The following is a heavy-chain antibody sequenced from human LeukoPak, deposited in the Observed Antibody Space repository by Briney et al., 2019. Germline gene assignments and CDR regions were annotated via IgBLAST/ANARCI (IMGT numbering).Heavy chain of an antibody. Sequence: PSETLSLTCTVSGDSIIRSRYYWGWIRQPPGKGLEWFGSIYYSGSTYYNPSLKSRVTISVDTSKNQFSLKLSSVTAADTAVYYCAGTDTAMVREDTYWGQGTLVTVSS. V-gene: IGHV4-39*01. CDR1: GDSIIRSRYY. CDR3: AGTDTAMVREDTY. J-gene: IGHJ4*02. CDR2: IYYSGST. D-gene: IGHD5-18*01.